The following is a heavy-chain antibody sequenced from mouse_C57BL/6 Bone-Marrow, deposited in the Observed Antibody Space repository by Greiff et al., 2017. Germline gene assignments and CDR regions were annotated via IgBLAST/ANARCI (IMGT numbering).Heavy chain of an antibody. CDR1: GYTFTSYW. Sequence: QVQLQQPGAELVRPGTSVKLSCKASGYTFTSYWMHWVKQRPGQGLEWIGVIDPSDSYTKYNQKFKGKATLTVDTPSSTAYMQLSSLTSEDSAVYYCSRSGIDYYCSSPDYYAMDYGGQGTSVTVSS. D-gene: IGHD1-1*01. CDR3: SRSGIDYYCSSPDYYAMDY. V-gene: IGHV1-59*01. CDR2: IDPSDSYT. J-gene: IGHJ4*01.